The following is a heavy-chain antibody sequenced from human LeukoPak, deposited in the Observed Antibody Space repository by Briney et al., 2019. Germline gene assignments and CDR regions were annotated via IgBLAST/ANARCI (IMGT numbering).Heavy chain of an antibody. CDR3: ANPARDFADSGAITW. V-gene: IGHV4-39*07. Sequence: SETLSLTCTVSGGSISSSYYYWSWIRQPPGKGLEWTGEINHSGITNYNPSLKSRVTISADTSKNQFSLKLTSVTAADTAVYYCANPARDFADSGAITWWGQGTLVTVSS. J-gene: IGHJ4*02. D-gene: IGHD4-17*01. CDR2: INHSGIT. CDR1: GGSISSSYYY.